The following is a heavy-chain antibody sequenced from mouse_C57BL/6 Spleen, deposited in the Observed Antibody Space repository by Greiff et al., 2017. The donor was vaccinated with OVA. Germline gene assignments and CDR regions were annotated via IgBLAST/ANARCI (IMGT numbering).Heavy chain of an antibody. Sequence: EVQLVESGPELVKPGASVKIPCKASGYTFTDYNMDWVKQSHGKSLEWIGDINPNNGGTIYNQKFKGKATLTVDKSSSTAYMELRSLTSEDTAVYYCARYGSGPVGFAYWGQGTLVTVSA. V-gene: IGHV1-18*01. CDR3: ARYGSGPVGFAY. J-gene: IGHJ3*01. CDR2: INPNNGGT. D-gene: IGHD3-2*02. CDR1: GYTFTDYN.